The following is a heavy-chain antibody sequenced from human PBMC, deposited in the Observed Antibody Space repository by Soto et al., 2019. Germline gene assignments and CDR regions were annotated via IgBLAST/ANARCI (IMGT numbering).Heavy chain of an antibody. Sequence: QLHLRESGPGLVKPSETLSLTCTVSGGSITSSSYYWGWIRQPPGKGLEWIGSIYYSGSTYYNPSLKSRVTISVATSNNQFSLKLSSVTAADTAVYYCATQEVGGSYVYTFNPWGQGTLVTVSS. J-gene: IGHJ5*02. V-gene: IGHV4-39*01. D-gene: IGHD1-26*01. CDR2: IYYSGST. CDR1: GGSITSSSYY. CDR3: ATQEVGGSYVYTFNP.